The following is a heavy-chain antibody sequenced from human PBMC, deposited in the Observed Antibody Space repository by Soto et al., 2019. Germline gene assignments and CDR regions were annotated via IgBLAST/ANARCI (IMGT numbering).Heavy chain of an antibody. CDR2: IYHSGST. CDR1: GGSISSGGYS. D-gene: IGHD1-26*01. CDR3: ARVGGSQANWFDP. J-gene: IGHJ5*02. Sequence: SDTLSLTCAVSGGSISSGGYSWSWIRQPPGKGLEWIGYIYHSGSTYYNPSLKSRVTISVDRSKNQFSLKLSSVTAADTAVYYCARVGGSQANWFDPWGQGTQVTVSS. V-gene: IGHV4-30-2*01.